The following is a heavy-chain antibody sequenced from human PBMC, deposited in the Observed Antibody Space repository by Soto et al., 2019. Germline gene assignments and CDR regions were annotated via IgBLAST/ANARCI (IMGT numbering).Heavy chain of an antibody. D-gene: IGHD3-3*01. Sequence: QVQLVQSGADVKKPGASVKVSCKTFGFTFTNYVLFWVSQAPGQRLEWVGWIHAGNGNTESSEKFQSRVNLTTATSASTAYMELSSLRSEDTALYYCARAVFYHFRNGSPSHFFDFWGQGSLVTVSS. CDR2: IHAGNGNT. CDR3: ARAVFYHFRNGSPSHFFDF. V-gene: IGHV1-3*01. J-gene: IGHJ4*02. CDR1: GFTFTNYV.